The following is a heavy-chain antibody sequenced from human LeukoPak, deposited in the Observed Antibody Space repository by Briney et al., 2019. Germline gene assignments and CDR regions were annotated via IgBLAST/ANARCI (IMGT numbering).Heavy chain of an antibody. V-gene: IGHV4-34*01. J-gene: IGHJ6*03. Sequence: PSETLSLTCVVYGGSFSDYYWTWVRQPPGKGLDCIGEINHSGATKYNPSLKSRVTISIDTSNNQFSLKLNSVTAADTAVYYCARGEGTLAGRRWPYSFYYYVDVWGKGTTVTVSS. D-gene: IGHD6-19*01. CDR3: ARGEGTLAGRRWPYSFYYYVDV. CDR2: INHSGAT. CDR1: GGSFSDYY.